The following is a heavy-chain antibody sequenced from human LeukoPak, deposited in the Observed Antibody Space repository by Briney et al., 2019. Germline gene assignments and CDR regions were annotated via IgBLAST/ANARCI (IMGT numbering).Heavy chain of an antibody. V-gene: IGHV4-59*08. Sequence: SETLSLTCTVSGGSISSYYSSWIRQPPGKGLEWIGYIYYSGSTNYNPSLKSRVTISVDTSKNQFSLKLSSVTAADTAVYYCAYSSGWYPFDYWGQGTLVTVSS. D-gene: IGHD6-19*01. CDR3: AYSSGWYPFDY. J-gene: IGHJ4*02. CDR2: IYYSGST. CDR1: GGSISSYY.